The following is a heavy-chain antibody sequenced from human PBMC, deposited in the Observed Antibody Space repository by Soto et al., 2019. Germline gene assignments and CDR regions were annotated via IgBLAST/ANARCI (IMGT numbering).Heavy chain of an antibody. D-gene: IGHD5-18*01. V-gene: IGHV4-61*01. Sequence: SETLSLTCTVSGGSVSSGSYYWSWIRQPPGKGLEWIGYIYYSGSTNYNPSIKSRVTISVDTSKNQFSLKLSSVTAADTAVYYCARVPVDTAMGIIDYWGQGTLVTVSS. J-gene: IGHJ4*02. CDR2: IYYSGST. CDR3: ARVPVDTAMGIIDY. CDR1: GGSVSSGSYY.